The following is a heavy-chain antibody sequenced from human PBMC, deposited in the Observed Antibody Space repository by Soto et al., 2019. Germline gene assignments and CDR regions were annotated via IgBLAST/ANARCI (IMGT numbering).Heavy chain of an antibody. CDR1: GFTFSSHA. V-gene: IGHV3-23*01. J-gene: IGHJ4*02. CDR3: ARAFLGDYGASDK. Sequence: GGSLRLSCAASGFTFSSHAMSWVRQAPGKGLEWVSSINGRGTTTYYADSVKGRFTISRDNSKNTLFLQMNSLRPEDTAVYFCARAFLGDYGASDKWGQGTLVTVSS. CDR2: INGRGTTT. D-gene: IGHD4-17*01.